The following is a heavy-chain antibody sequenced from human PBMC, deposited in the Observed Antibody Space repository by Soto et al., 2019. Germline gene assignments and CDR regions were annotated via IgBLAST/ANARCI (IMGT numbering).Heavy chain of an antibody. CDR2: INHSGST. CDR3: ARGLTGYYV. Sequence: PSQTLSLTCAVYGGSFSGYYWSWIRQPPGKGLEWIGEINHSGSTNYNPSLKSRVTISVDTSKNQFSLKLSSVTAADTAVYYCARGLTGYYVGGQGTLVTVSS. CDR1: GGSFSGYY. V-gene: IGHV4-34*01. J-gene: IGHJ4*02. D-gene: IGHD3-9*01.